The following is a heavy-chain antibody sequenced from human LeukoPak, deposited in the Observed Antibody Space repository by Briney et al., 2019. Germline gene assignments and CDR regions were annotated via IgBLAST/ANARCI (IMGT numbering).Heavy chain of an antibody. J-gene: IGHJ4*02. CDR1: GDSINGYY. Sequence: PSETLSLTCTVSGDSINGYYWSWVRLPPGKGLEWIGYIHYTGITNYSPSLKSRLTISVDTSTNHFSLRLTSVTAADTAVYYCARDPLLWFGESLDYWGQGTLVTVSS. CDR3: ARDPLLWFGESLDY. V-gene: IGHV4-59*12. D-gene: IGHD3-10*01. CDR2: IHYTGIT.